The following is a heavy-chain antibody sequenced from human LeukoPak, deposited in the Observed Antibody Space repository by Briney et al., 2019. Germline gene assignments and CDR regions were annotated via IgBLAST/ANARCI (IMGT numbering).Heavy chain of an antibody. D-gene: IGHD3-10*01. Sequence: SETLSLTCTVSGYSISSGYYWGWIQQPPGKGLEWIGSIYYSGTTYYNPSLKSRVTISVDTSKNQFSLKLSSVTAADTAVYYCAKYYGSGISPVEYWGQGTLVTVSS. CDR3: AKYYGSGISPVEY. V-gene: IGHV4-38-2*02. J-gene: IGHJ4*02. CDR2: IYYSGTT. CDR1: GYSISSGYY.